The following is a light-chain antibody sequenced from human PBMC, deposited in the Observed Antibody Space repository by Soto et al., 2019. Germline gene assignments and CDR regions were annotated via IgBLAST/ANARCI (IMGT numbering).Light chain of an antibody. Sequence: QSALTQPASVCGSPGQSITISCTGTSSDVGGYNFVSWYQQHPGKAPKLMIYEVSNRPSGVSNRFSGSKSGNTASLTISGLQAEDEADYYCSSYINSSTLVFGGGTKLTVL. CDR2: EVS. J-gene: IGLJ3*02. V-gene: IGLV2-14*01. CDR1: SSDVGGYNF. CDR3: SSYINSSTLV.